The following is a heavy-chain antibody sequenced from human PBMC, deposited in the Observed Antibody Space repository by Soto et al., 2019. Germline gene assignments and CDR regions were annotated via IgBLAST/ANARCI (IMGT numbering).Heavy chain of an antibody. J-gene: IGHJ4*02. V-gene: IGHV1-18*01. D-gene: IGHD3-22*01. Sequence: QVQLVQSRAEVKKPGASVKVSCKASGYTFITYGVSWVRQAPGQGLDWLGWISTYNGNTRYAERLQGRVTMTTDTTTNTAYMELRNLRSDDTAVYYCARGPTDYYDNSANHLLDYWGQGTLVTVSS. CDR3: ARGPTDYYDNSANHLLDY. CDR1: GYTFITYG. CDR2: ISTYNGNT.